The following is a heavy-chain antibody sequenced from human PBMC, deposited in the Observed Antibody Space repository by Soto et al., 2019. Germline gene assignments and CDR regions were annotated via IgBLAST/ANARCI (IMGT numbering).Heavy chain of an antibody. CDR1: GGSISSYY. Sequence: SETLSLTCTVSGGSISSYYWSWIRQPPGKGLEWIGYIYYSGSTNYNPSLKSRVTISVDTSKNQFSLKLSSVTAEDTAVYYCAKDLNSVTTLYYYYGMDVWGQGTTVTVSS. J-gene: IGHJ6*02. CDR2: IYYSGST. CDR3: AKDLNSVTTLYYYYGMDV. V-gene: IGHV4-59*01. D-gene: IGHD4-4*01.